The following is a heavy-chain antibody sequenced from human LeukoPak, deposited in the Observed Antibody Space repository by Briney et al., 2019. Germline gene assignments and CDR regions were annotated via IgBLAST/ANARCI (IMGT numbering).Heavy chain of an antibody. CDR1: GGSISHYY. V-gene: IGHV4-59*13. Sequence: SETLSLTCTVSGGSISHYYWSWIRQPPGKGLEGIGYIDYTDNTYYNPSLKSRVTISIDTSKNQISLMLTSVTAADTAVYFCARAYDSSGYNDAFTFWGQGTMVTVSS. CDR2: IDYTDNT. CDR3: ARAYDSSGYNDAFTF. J-gene: IGHJ3*01. D-gene: IGHD3-22*01.